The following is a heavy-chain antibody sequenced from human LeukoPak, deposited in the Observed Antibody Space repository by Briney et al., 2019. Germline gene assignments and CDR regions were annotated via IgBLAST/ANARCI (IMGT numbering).Heavy chain of an antibody. CDR2: IYYSGSP. D-gene: IGHD7-27*01. V-gene: IGHV4-59*13. J-gene: IGHJ4*02. CDR1: GGSISIYH. CDR3: ARYRGTGGGYYFDY. Sequence: PSETLSLTCSVSGGSISIYHGSWIRQPPGKGLEWIGYIYYSGSPNYNPSLKGRVTISVDTSKNQFSLKLSSVTAADTAVYYCARYRGTGGGYYFDYWGQGTLVTVSS.